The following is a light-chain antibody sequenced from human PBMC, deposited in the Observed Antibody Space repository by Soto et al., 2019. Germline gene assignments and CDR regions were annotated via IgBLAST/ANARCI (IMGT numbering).Light chain of an antibody. V-gene: IGKV3-15*01. CDR2: GAS. CDR3: QQYNNWPALT. CDR1: QSVSTS. J-gene: IGKJ4*01. Sequence: EIVMTQSPGNLSVSPGERATLSCRASQSVSTSLAWYQQKPGQAPRLLIYGASTRATGIPAGFSGSGSGTEFTLTISSLHSEDFAVYYCQQYNNWPALTFGGGTKVEIK.